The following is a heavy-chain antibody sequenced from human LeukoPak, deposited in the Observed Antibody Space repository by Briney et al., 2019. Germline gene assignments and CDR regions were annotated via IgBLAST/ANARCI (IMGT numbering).Heavy chain of an antibody. CDR2: INHSGST. V-gene: IGHV4-34*01. CDR3: ARAYDFWSGFHWFDP. Sequence: SETLSLTCAVYGGSFSGYYWSWIRQPPGKGLEWIGEINHSGSTNYNPSLKSRVTISVDTSKNQFSLKLSSVTAADTAVYYCARAYDFWSGFHWFDPWGQGTLVTVSS. J-gene: IGHJ5*02. CDR1: GGSFSGYY. D-gene: IGHD3-3*01.